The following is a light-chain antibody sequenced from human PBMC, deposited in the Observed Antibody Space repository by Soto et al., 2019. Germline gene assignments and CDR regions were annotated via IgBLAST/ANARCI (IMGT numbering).Light chain of an antibody. Sequence: QSGLTQPASVSGSPGQSITISCTGTSSDVGAYDYVSWYQHPPGKAPKLIIYEVSNRSSGVPNRFSCSKSGNTASLTISGIQAEDEAGYYCSSYASNNILDDYGTGTKVT. CDR2: EVS. J-gene: IGLJ1*01. V-gene: IGLV2-14*01. CDR1: SSDVGAYDY. CDR3: SSYASNNILDD.